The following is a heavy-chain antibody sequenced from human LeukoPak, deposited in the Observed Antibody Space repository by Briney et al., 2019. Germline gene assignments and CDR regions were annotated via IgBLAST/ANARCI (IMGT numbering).Heavy chain of an antibody. J-gene: IGHJ4*02. CDR2: IWYDGTNE. Sequence: GGSLRLSCAASGFTFSSCGMHWVRQTPGKGLEWVAVIWYDGTNEQYADSVKGRFTIFRDNSKNTLYLQMNSLRAGDTAVYYCAKRRYCTSTSCHDFDYWGQGTLVTVSS. D-gene: IGHD2-2*01. V-gene: IGHV3-33*06. CDR3: AKRRYCTSTSCHDFDY. CDR1: GFTFSSCG.